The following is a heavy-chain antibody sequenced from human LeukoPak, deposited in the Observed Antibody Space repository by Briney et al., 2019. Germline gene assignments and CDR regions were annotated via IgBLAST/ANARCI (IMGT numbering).Heavy chain of an antibody. CDR3: ARTNGNSQDFDY. CDR2: IYYSGST. J-gene: IGHJ4*02. Sequence: PSETLSLTCTVSGGSISSYYWSWIRQPPGKGLEWIGYIYYSGSTNYNPSLKSRVTISVDTSKNQFSLKLSSVTAADTAVYYCARTNGNSQDFDYWGQGTLVTVSS. D-gene: IGHD2-8*01. V-gene: IGHV4-59*12. CDR1: GGSISSYY.